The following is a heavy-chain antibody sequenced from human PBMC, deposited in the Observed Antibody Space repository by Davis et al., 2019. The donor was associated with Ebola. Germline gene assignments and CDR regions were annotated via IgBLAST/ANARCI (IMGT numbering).Heavy chain of an antibody. CDR2: ISYDGSNK. J-gene: IGHJ5*02. V-gene: IGHV3-30*03. D-gene: IGHD6-19*01. CDR1: GFTFSSYA. Sequence: GESLKISCAASGFTFSSYAMSWVRQAPGKGLEWVAVISYDGSNKYYADSVKGRFTISRDNSKNTLYLQMNSLRAEDTAVYYCSGLGASSGWYLPWGQGTLVTVSS. CDR3: SGLGASSGWYLP.